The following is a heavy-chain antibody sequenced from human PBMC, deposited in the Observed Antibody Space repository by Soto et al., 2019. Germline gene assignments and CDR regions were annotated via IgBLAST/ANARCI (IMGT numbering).Heavy chain of an antibody. CDR2: IYHSGST. Sequence: SETLSLTCAVSGGSISSSNWWSWVRQPPGKGLEWIGEIYHSGSTNYNPSLKSRVTISVDKSKNQFSLKLSSVTAADTAVYYCARDRGSGSYYGGDAFDIWGQRTMVTVSS. CDR1: GGSISSSNW. V-gene: IGHV4-4*02. CDR3: ARDRGSGSYYGGDAFDI. J-gene: IGHJ3*02. D-gene: IGHD1-26*01.